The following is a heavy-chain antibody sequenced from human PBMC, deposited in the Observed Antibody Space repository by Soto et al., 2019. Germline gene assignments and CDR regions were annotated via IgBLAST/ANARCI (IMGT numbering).Heavy chain of an antibody. D-gene: IGHD5-12*01. CDR1: GFTFSSYA. CDR3: ARVEGGGYDIDY. J-gene: IGHJ4*02. V-gene: IGHV3-30-3*01. Sequence: GGSLRLSCAASGFTFSSYAMHWVRQAPGKGLEWVAVISYDGSNKYYADPVKGRFTISRDNSKNTLYLQMNSLRAEDTAVYYCARVEGGGYDIDYWGQGTLVTVSS. CDR2: ISYDGSNK.